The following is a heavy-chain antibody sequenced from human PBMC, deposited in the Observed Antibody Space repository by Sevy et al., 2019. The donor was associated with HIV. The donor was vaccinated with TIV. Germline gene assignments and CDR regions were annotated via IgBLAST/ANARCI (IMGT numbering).Heavy chain of an antibody. CDR3: ARDKHDYGGNPPSY. J-gene: IGHJ4*02. CDR1: GFTFGDYS. V-gene: IGHV3-48*01. Sequence: GGSLRLSCTASGFTFGDYSMIWVRQAPGKGLEWIAYITSSSRTRYYADSVKGRFTVSRDNAHNSLFLQMTSLRIDDTAFYYCARDKHDYGGNPPSYWGQGSLVTASS. D-gene: IGHD4-17*01. CDR2: ITSSSRTR.